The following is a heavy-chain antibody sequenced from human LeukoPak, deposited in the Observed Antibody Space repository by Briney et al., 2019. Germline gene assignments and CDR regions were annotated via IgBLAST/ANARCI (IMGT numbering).Heavy chain of an antibody. V-gene: IGHV4-61*02. Sequence: PSQTLSLTCTVSGGSISSGSYYWSWIRQPPGKRLEWIGRIYTSGSTNYNPSLKSRVTISVDTSKNQFSLKLSSVTAADTAVYYCARDFLEWLSRKDAFDIWGQGQWSPSLQ. CDR3: ARDFLEWLSRKDAFDI. D-gene: IGHD3-3*01. CDR1: GGSISSGSYY. CDR2: IYTSGST. J-gene: IGHJ3*02.